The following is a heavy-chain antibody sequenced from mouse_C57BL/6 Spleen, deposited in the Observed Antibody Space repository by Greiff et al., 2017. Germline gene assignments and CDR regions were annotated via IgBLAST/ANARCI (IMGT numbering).Heavy chain of an antibody. D-gene: IGHD2-1*01. Sequence: VQLQQSGAELARPGASVKMSCKASGYTFTSYTMHWVKQRPGQGLEWIGYINPSSGYTKYKQKFKDKATLTADKSSSTAYMQLSSLTSEDSAVYYCARILYGNYDDYYAMDYWGQGTSVTVSS. J-gene: IGHJ4*01. CDR2: INPSSGYT. CDR1: GYTFTSYT. CDR3: ARILYGNYDDYYAMDY. V-gene: IGHV1-4*01.